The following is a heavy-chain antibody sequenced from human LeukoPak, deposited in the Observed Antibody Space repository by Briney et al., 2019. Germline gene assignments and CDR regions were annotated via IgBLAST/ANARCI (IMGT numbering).Heavy chain of an antibody. J-gene: IGHJ4*02. D-gene: IGHD3-22*01. CDR3: ARSDSSGYYPTDY. CDR1: GFTFSSYS. V-gene: IGHV3-21*01. Sequence: PGGSLRLSCAASGFTFSSYSMNWVRQAPGKGLEWVSSISSSSSYIYYADSVKGRFTISRDSAKNSLYLQMNSLRAEDTAVYYCARSDSSGYYPTDYWGQGTLVTVSS. CDR2: ISSSSSYI.